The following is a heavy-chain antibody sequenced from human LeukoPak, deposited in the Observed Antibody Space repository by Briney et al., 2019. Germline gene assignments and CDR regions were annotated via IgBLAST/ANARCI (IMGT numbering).Heavy chain of an antibody. D-gene: IGHD3-22*01. J-gene: IGHJ4*02. CDR1: GYTFTSYG. CDR3: ARGTPDYFDTSGYSPLDY. CDR2: ISAYNGNT. Sequence: ASVNVSCKASGYTFTSYGITWVRQAPGQGLEWMGWISAYNGNTNYAQKLQGSVTMHTNPSTSTAYMELRSLRSDDTAVYYCARGTPDYFDTSGYSPLDYWGQGTLVTVSS. V-gene: IGHV1-18*01.